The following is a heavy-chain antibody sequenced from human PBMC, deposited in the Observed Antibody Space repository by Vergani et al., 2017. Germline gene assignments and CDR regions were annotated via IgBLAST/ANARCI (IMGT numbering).Heavy chain of an antibody. CDR3: ARXLTDSSGYWYYYYYYMDV. CDR2: IKQDGSEK. J-gene: IGHJ6*03. CDR1: GFTFSSYW. D-gene: IGHD3-22*01. Sequence: EVQLVESGGGLVQPGGSLRLSCAASGFTFSSYWMSWVRQAPGKGLEWVANIKQDGSEKYYVDSVKGRFTISRDNAKNSLYLQMNSLRAEDTAVYYCARXLTDSSGYWYYYYYYMDVWGKGTTVTVSS. V-gene: IGHV3-7*01.